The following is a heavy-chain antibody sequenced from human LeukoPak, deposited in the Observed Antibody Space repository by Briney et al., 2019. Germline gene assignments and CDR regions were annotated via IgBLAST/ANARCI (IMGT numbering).Heavy chain of an antibody. V-gene: IGHV1-46*01. CDR2: INPSGGST. CDR3: ARDGRIAVAGTVPNWFDP. J-gene: IGHJ5*02. CDR1: GYTFTSYY. Sequence: ASVKVSCKASGYTFTSYYMHWVRQAPGQGLEWMGIINPSGGSTSYAQKFQGRVTMTRDTSTSTVYMELSSLRSEDTAVYYCARDGRIAVAGTVPNWFDPWGQETLVTVSS. D-gene: IGHD6-19*01.